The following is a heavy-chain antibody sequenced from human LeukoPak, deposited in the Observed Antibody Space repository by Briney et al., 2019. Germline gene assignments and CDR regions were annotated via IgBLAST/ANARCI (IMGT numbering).Heavy chain of an antibody. J-gene: IGHJ6*02. D-gene: IGHD3-3*01. Sequence: ASVKVSCKASGYTFTSYDTNWVRQATGQGLEWMGWMNPNSGNTGYAQKFQGRVTMTRNTSISTAYMELSSLRSEDTAVYYCARHLRSYDFWSGYPPNYYYYYGMDVWGQGTTVTVSS. CDR2: MNPNSGNT. V-gene: IGHV1-8*01. CDR3: ARHLRSYDFWSGYPPNYYYYYGMDV. CDR1: GYTFTSYD.